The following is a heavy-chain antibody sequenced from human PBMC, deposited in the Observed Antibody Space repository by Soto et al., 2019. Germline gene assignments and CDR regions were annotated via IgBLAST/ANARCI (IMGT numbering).Heavy chain of an antibody. V-gene: IGHV3-48*02. Sequence: GGSLRLSCAASGFTFSSYSMNWVRQAPGKGLEWVSYISSSSSTIYYADSVKGRFTISRDNAKNSLYLQMNSLRDEDTAVYYCARSPYYYDNSPFDYWGQGTLVTVSS. D-gene: IGHD3-22*01. CDR1: GFTFSSYS. CDR2: ISSSSSTI. J-gene: IGHJ4*02. CDR3: ARSPYYYDNSPFDY.